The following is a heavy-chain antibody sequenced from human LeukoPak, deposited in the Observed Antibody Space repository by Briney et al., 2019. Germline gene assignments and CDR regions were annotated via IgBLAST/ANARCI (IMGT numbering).Heavy chain of an antibody. CDR1: GGSISIGTDY. CDR3: ARWRTARTGFDY. D-gene: IGHD3/OR15-3a*01. CDR2: IYYSGST. V-gene: IGHV4-39*01. Sequence: KPSETLSLTCTVSGGSISIGTDYWGWIRQSPGKDLEWIGSIYYSGSTYYNPSLKSRVTISVDTSKNQFSLKVISVTAADTAVYYCARWRTARTGFDYWGQGTLVTVSS. J-gene: IGHJ4*02.